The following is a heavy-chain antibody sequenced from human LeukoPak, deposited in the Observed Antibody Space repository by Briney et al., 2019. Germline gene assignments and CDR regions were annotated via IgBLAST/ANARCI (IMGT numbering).Heavy chain of an antibody. CDR2: INPNSGGT. Sequence: ASVKVSCKASGYTFTGYHMHWVRQAPGQGLEWMGWINPNSGGTNYAQKFQGRVTMTRDTSISTAYMELSRLRSDDTAVYYCARVPRMVRAPYYFDYWGQGTLVTVSS. D-gene: IGHD3-10*01. J-gene: IGHJ4*02. CDR3: ARVPRMVRAPYYFDY. V-gene: IGHV1-2*02. CDR1: GYTFTGYH.